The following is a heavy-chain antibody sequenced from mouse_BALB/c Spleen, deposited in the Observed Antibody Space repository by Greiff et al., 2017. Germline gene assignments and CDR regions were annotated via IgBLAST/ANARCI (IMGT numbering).Heavy chain of an antibody. V-gene: IGHV5-12-2*01. CDR1: GFTFSSYT. CDR3: ARRSYVYAMDY. Sequence: EVKVVESGGGLVQPGGSLKLSCAASGFTFSSYTMSWVRQTPEKRLEWVAYISNGGGSTYYPDTVKGRFTISRDNAKNTLYLQMSSLKSEDTAMYYCARRSYVYAMDYWGQGTSVTVSS. J-gene: IGHJ4*01. D-gene: IGHD1-1*01. CDR2: ISNGGGST.